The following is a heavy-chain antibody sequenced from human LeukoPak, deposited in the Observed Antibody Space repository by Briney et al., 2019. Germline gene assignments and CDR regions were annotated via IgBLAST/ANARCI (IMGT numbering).Heavy chain of an antibody. D-gene: IGHD2-15*01. Sequence: RGSLRLSCAASGFAFSDFWMSWVRQAPGKGLEWVANIRHDGNAKNYVPSVRGRFTISRDNAKNSLYLQMNSLTVEDTAVYYCATSHDSAGNDWGQGTLVTVSS. J-gene: IGHJ4*02. V-gene: IGHV3-7*01. CDR2: IRHDGNAK. CDR1: GFAFSDFW. CDR3: ATSHDSAGND.